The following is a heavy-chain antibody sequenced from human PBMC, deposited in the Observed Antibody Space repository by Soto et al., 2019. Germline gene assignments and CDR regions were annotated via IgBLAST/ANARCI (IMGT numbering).Heavy chain of an antibody. CDR1: GFTFSSYW. CDR3: ARERSGSYHYYYYYGMDV. V-gene: IGHV3-74*01. D-gene: IGHD1-26*01. J-gene: IGHJ6*02. Sequence: EVQLVESGGGLVQPGGSLRLSCAASGFTFSSYWMHWVRQAPGKGLVCVSRITSDGSSTSYADSVKGRFTISRDNAKNTLYLQMNSLRAEDTAVYYCARERSGSYHYYYYYGMDVWGQGTRVTVSS. CDR2: ITSDGSST.